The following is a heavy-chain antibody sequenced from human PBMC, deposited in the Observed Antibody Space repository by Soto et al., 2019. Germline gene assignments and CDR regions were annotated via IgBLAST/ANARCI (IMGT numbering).Heavy chain of an antibody. V-gene: IGHV4-31*03. CDR2: IYHSGNT. CDR3: ARGNFGYDY. CDR1: GGPITSGDYY. J-gene: IGHJ4*02. D-gene: IGHD4-4*01. Sequence: QVQLQESGPGLVKPSQTLSLTCTVSGGPITSGDYYWSWIRQHPGKGLEWLGHIYHSGNTYYSPSLKXRXSXSVDTSTNQFSLNLYSVTAADTAVYYCARGNFGYDYWGQGAQVTVSS.